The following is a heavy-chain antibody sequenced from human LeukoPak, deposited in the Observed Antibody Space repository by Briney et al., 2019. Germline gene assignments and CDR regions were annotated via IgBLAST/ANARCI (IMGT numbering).Heavy chain of an antibody. D-gene: IGHD1-1*01. J-gene: IGHJ5*02. CDR2: ISGSGGST. V-gene: IGHV3-23*01. CDR1: GFTFSRHG. CDR3: ATASDTNNWYWFDP. Sequence: GGSLRLSCAASGFTFSRHGMSWVRQAPGKGLEWVSAISGSGGSTYYADSVKGRFTISRDNSKNTLFLLMSSLRAEDTAIYYCATASDTNNWYWFDPWGQGTLVTVSS.